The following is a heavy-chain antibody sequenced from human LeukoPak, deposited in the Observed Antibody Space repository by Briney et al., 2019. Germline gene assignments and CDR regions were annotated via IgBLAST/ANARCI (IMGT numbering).Heavy chain of an antibody. Sequence: PGASLRLSCAASGFTFSSYAMSWVRQAPGKGLEWVSAISGSGGSTYYADSVKGRFTISRDNSKNTLYLQMNSLRAEDTAVYYCAKALEVVGPSYYYYGMDAWGQGTTVTVSS. D-gene: IGHD2-15*01. CDR3: AKALEVVGPSYYYYGMDA. J-gene: IGHJ6*02. CDR1: GFTFSSYA. V-gene: IGHV3-23*01. CDR2: ISGSGGST.